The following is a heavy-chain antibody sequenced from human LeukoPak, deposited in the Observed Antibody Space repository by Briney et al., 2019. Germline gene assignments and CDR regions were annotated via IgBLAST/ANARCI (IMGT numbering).Heavy chain of an antibody. D-gene: IGHD5-18*01. CDR2: INHSGST. CDR3: ARVPRGYSYGLGLDH. J-gene: IGHJ4*02. Sequence: SETLSLTCAVYGGSFSGYYWSWIRQPPGKGLEWIGEINHSGSTNYNPSLKSRVTISVDTSKNQFSLKLSSVTAADTAVYYCARVPRGYSYGLGLDHWGQGTLVTVSS. V-gene: IGHV4-34*01. CDR1: GGSFSGYY.